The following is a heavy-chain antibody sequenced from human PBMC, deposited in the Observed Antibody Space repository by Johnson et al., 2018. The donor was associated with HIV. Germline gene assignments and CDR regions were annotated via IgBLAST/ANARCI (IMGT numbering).Heavy chain of an antibody. V-gene: IGHV3-30*03. CDR3: ARDSYDYVWGSYRHDAFDI. CDR1: GFTFDDYA. D-gene: IGHD3-16*02. J-gene: IGHJ3*02. Sequence: VQLVESGGGLVQPGGSLRLSCAASGFTFDDYAMHWVRQAPGKGLEWVAVISYDGSNKYYADSVKGRFTISRDNSKNTLYLQMNSLRAEDTAVYYCARDSYDYVWGSYRHDAFDIWGQGTMVTVSS. CDR2: ISYDGSNK.